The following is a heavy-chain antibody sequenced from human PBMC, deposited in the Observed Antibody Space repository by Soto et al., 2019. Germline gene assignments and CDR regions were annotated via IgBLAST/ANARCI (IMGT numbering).Heavy chain of an antibody. J-gene: IGHJ6*02. V-gene: IGHV1-69*13. Sequence: SVKVSCKASGGTFSSYAISWVRQAPGQGLEWMGGIIPIFGTANYAQKFQGRVTITADESTSTAYMELSSLRSEDTAVYYCARDNSTGVGNYYYGMDVWGQGTTVTVSS. CDR3: ARDNSTGVGNYYYGMDV. CDR2: IIPIFGTA. D-gene: IGHD7-27*01. CDR1: GGTFSSYA.